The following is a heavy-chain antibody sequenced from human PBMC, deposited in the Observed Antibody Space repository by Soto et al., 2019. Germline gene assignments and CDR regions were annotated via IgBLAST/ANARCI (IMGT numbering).Heavy chain of an antibody. Sequence: PSETLSLTCTVSGGPISSSSYYWGWIRQPPGKGLEWIGSIYYGGSTYYNPSLKSRVIISVDRSKNQFSLKLSSVTAADTAVYYCARRYGTTFDYWGQGTLVTVS. D-gene: IGHD1-7*01. CDR2: IYYGGST. V-gene: IGHV4-39*07. CDR3: ARRYGTTFDY. CDR1: GGPISSSSYY. J-gene: IGHJ4*02.